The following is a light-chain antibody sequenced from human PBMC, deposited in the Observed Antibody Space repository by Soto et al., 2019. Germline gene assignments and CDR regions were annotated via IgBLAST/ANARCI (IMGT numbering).Light chain of an antibody. CDR3: QQFANSWT. CDR2: DAS. CDR1: HNIERW. V-gene: IGKV1-5*01. Sequence: IQMTPSPSTLSASVGDRVTITCRASHNIERWMAWYQQKPGKAPSLLIFDASTLHSGVPSRFSGSGSGTEFTLTISSLQPDDFATYYCQQFANSWTFGQGTKGDIK. J-gene: IGKJ1*01.